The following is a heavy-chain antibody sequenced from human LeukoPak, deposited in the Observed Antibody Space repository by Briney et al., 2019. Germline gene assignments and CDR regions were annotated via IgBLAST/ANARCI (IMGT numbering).Heavy chain of an antibody. J-gene: IGHJ6*03. CDR3: AKGGARSYSSSWYPYYYYMDV. CDR1: GFTFSSYG. CDR2: IRYDGSNK. V-gene: IGHV3-30*02. D-gene: IGHD6-13*01. Sequence: GGSLRLSYAASGFTFSSYGMHWVRQAPGKGLEWVAFIRYDGSNKYYADSVKGRFTISRDNSKNTLYLQMNSLRAEDTAVYYCAKGGARSYSSSWYPYYYYMDVWGKGTTVTISS.